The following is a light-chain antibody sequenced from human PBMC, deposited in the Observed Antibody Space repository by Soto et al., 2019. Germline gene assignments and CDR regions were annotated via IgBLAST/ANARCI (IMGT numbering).Light chain of an antibody. CDR3: SSYTTSSTRV. J-gene: IGLJ1*01. V-gene: IGLV2-14*01. Sequence: QSVLTQPASVSGSPGQSIAISCSGSSSDLGIYNYVSWYQQHPGKVPKLIIFEVTNRPSGVSNRFSGSKSGNTAYLTISGLQAEDEADYYCSSYTTSSTRVFGTGTKVTVL. CDR1: SSDLGIYNY. CDR2: EVT.